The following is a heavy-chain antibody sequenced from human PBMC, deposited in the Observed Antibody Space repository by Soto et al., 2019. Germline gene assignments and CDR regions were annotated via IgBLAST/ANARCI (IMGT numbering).Heavy chain of an antibody. D-gene: IGHD6-13*01. CDR2: IYYSGST. CDR1: GGSISSYY. V-gene: IGHV4-59*08. J-gene: IGHJ6*03. CDR3: ARRRIAAAGTPHYYYYYMDV. Sequence: SETLSLTCTVSGGSISSYYWSWIRQPPGKGLEWIGYIYYSGSTNYNPSLKSRVTISVDTSKNQFSLKLSSVTAADTAVYYCARRRIAAAGTPHYYYYYMDVWGKGTTVNVAS.